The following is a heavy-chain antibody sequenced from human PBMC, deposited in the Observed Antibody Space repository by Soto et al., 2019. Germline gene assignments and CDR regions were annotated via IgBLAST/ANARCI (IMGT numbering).Heavy chain of an antibody. D-gene: IGHD3-9*01. V-gene: IGHV4-39*01. Sequence: QLQLQESGPGLVKPSETLSLTCTVSGGSISSSSYYWGWIRQPPGKGLEWIGGIYYSGSTYYNPSLKSRVTISVDTSKNQFSLKLSSVTAADTAVYYCARQGSLTYYDILTGYPNAFDIWGQGTMVTVSS. CDR3: ARQGSLTYYDILTGYPNAFDI. CDR2: IYYSGST. CDR1: GGSISSSSYY. J-gene: IGHJ3*02.